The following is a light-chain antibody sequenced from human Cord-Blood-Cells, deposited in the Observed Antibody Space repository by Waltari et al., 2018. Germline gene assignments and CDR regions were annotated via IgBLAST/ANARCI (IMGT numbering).Light chain of an antibody. V-gene: IGLV2-23*01. CDR3: CSYAGSSTLWV. J-gene: IGLJ3*02. Sequence: CTGTSSDVGSYNLVSWYQQHPGKAPKLMIYEGSKRPSGVSNRFSGSKSGNTASLTISGLQAEDEADYYCCSYAGSSTLWVFGGGTKLTVL. CDR2: EGS. CDR1: SSDVGSYNL.